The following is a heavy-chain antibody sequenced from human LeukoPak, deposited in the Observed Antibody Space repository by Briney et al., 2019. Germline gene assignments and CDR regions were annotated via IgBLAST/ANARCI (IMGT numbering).Heavy chain of an antibody. CDR2: VNSDGSST. V-gene: IGHV3-74*01. Sequence: GGSLRLSCAASGFTFNNYWMHWVRQAPGKGLVGVSRVNSDGSSTSYADSVKGRFTISRDNAKNTVYLQMKSLRDDDTAVYYCARAQAVAGTGGFDPWGQGTLVTVSS. CDR3: ARAQAVAGTGGFDP. CDR1: GFTFNNYW. D-gene: IGHD6-19*01. J-gene: IGHJ5*02.